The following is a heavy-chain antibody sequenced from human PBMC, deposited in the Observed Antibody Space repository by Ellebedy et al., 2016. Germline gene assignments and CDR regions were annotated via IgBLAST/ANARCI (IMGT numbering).Heavy chain of an antibody. V-gene: IGHV1-46*01. CDR1: GYTFTSYY. CDR2: INPSGGST. J-gene: IGHJ6*02. D-gene: IGHD2-15*01. Sequence: ASVKVSCKASGYTFTSYYMHWVRQAPGQGLEWMGIINPSGGSTSYAQKFQGRVTMTRDTSTSTVYMELSSLRSEDTAVYYCARSLVVVAATPDYYGMDVWGQGTTVTVSS. CDR3: ARSLVVVAATPDYYGMDV.